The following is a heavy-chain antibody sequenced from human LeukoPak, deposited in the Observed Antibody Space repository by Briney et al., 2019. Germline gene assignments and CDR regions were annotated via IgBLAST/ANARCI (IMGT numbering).Heavy chain of an antibody. CDR3: ARVGRQQLVQKYDAFDI. Sequence: PSQTLSLTCTVSGGSISSGGLYWSWVRQPARKGLGWIGRIYTSGSTNYNPSLKSRVTISVDTSKNQFSLKLSSVTAADTAVYYCARVGRQQLVQKYDAFDIWGQGTMVTVSS. D-gene: IGHD6-13*01. CDR2: IYTSGST. CDR1: GGSISSGGLY. V-gene: IGHV4-61*02. J-gene: IGHJ3*02.